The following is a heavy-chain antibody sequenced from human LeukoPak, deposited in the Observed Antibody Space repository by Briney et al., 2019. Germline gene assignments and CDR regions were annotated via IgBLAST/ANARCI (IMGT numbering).Heavy chain of an antibody. CDR3: ARAVGPRGGNWFDP. D-gene: IGHD1-26*01. J-gene: IGHJ5*02. V-gene: IGHV1-46*01. Sequence: ASVKVSCKASGYTFTSYFMHWVRQAPGQGLEGMGGVNPSSGSTTYSQKFQGRVTMTRDTSTSTVYMDLSSLRSEDTAVYYCARAVGPRGGNWFDPWGRGTLVTVSS. CDR2: VNPSSGST. CDR1: GYTFTSYF.